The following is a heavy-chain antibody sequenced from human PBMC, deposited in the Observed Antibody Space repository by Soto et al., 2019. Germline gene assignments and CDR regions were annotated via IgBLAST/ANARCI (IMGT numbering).Heavy chain of an antibody. V-gene: IGHV5-51*01. J-gene: IGHJ3*01. CDR1: GYSFISYW. D-gene: IGHD2-15*01. Sequence: GESLKISCKTSGYSFISYWVAWVRQLPGKXLEWMGTFYPGDSTSTYSPSFQGQVTISVDTSITTAYLQLNSLKASDTAMYYCARIIGYCRNNDCSWTFDVWGQGTMVTVSS. CDR2: FYPGDSTS. CDR3: ARIIGYCRNNDCSWTFDV.